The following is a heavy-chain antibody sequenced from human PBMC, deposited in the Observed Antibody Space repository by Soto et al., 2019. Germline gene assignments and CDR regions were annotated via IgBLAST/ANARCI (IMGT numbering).Heavy chain of an antibody. D-gene: IGHD3-3*02. J-gene: IGHJ3*02. CDR1: GFTFSSYW. Sequence: GGSLRLSCAASGFTFSSYWMHWVRQAPGKGLVWLSRINSDGSSTSYADSVKGRFTISRDNAKNTLYLQMNSLRAEDTAVYYCARDPPSYLEWLLLGRNAFDIWGQGTMVTVSS. CDR2: INSDGSST. V-gene: IGHV3-74*01. CDR3: ARDPPSYLEWLLLGRNAFDI.